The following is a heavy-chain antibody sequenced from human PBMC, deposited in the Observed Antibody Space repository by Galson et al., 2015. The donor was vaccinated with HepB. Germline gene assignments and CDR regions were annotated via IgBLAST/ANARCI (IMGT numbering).Heavy chain of an antibody. CDR3: ASTGAYGIPRPDWFDP. V-gene: IGHV3-11*01. CDR2: ISSSDSTI. CDR1: GFTFSDYY. Sequence: SLRLSCAASGFTFSDYYMSWIRQAPGKGLEWVSYISSSDSTIYYADSVKGRFTISRDNAKNSLYLQMNGLRAEDTAVYYCASTGAYGIPRPDWFDPWGQGTLVTVSS. J-gene: IGHJ5*02. D-gene: IGHD1-26*01.